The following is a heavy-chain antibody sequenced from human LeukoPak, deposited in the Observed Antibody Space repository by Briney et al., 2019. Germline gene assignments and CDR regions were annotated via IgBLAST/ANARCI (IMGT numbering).Heavy chain of an antibody. D-gene: IGHD3-10*01. CDR1: GGSISSSSYY. V-gene: IGHV4-39*01. CDR2: IHYSGST. CDR3: ARRSGSGSVLTLDY. Sequence: PSETLSLTCTVSGGSISSSSYYWGWIRQPPGKGLEWIATIHYSGSTYYNPSLNSRVTISVDTSKNQFSLKLSSVTAADTAVYYCARRSGSGSVLTLDYWGQGTLVTVSS. J-gene: IGHJ4*02.